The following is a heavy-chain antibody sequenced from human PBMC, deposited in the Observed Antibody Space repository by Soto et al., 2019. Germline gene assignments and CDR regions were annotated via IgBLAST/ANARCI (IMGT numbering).Heavy chain of an antibody. CDR2: VSASGGGT. Sequence: EVQLLESGGGLVQPGGSLRLSCAASGFTFSSYAMNWVRQAPGKGLEWVAGVSASGGGTSYADSVKGRFTISRDNSKDTLYLQMNSLRAEDTAVYYCAKSRFWSGYYYYGMDVW. CDR1: GFTFSSYA. J-gene: IGHJ6*01. V-gene: IGHV3-23*01. CDR3: AKSRFWSGYYYYGMDV. D-gene: IGHD3-3*01.